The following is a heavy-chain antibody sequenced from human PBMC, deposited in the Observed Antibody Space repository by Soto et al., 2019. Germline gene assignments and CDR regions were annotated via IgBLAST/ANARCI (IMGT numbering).Heavy chain of an antibody. Sequence: QVQLQESGPGLVKPSETVSLTCTVSGGSISSYYWSWIRQPPGKGLEWIGYIYYSGSTNYNPSLKSRVTISVDTSKNQFSLKLSSVTAADTAVYYCARGRGGWFINQLLNAFDIWGQGTMVTVSS. V-gene: IGHV4-59*01. D-gene: IGHD2-2*01. CDR1: GGSISSYY. CDR3: ARGRGGWFINQLLNAFDI. CDR2: IYYSGST. J-gene: IGHJ3*02.